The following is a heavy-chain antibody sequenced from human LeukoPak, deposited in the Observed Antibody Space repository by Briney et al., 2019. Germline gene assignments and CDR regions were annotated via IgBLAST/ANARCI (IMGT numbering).Heavy chain of an antibody. V-gene: IGHV4-4*07. CDR2: IFSIGIT. CDR3: ARVRSGSYYFDY. D-gene: IGHD1-26*01. J-gene: IGHJ4*02. CDR1: GGSIGSYY. Sequence: PSETLSLTCSVAGGSIGSYYWSWIRQPAGKGLEWIGCIFSIGITNYNPSLKSRVTMSVDPSRNQFSLKLNSVPAADTAFYYCARVRSGSYYFDYWGQGTLVTVSS.